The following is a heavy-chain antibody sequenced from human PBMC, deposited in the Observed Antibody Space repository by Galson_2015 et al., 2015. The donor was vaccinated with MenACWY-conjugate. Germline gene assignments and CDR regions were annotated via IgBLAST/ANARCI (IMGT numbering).Heavy chain of an antibody. V-gene: IGHV3-7*03. J-gene: IGHJ6*02. CDR3: ARDGDYGSDYYYYGMDV. CDR1: GFTSSSYW. CDR2: IKQDGSEK. D-gene: IGHD3-10*01. Sequence: SLRLSCAASGFTSSSYWMSWVRQAPGKGLEWVANIKQDGSEKYYVDSVKGRFTISRDIAKNSLYLQMNSLRAEDTAVYYCARDGDYGSDYYYYGMDVWGQGTTVTVSS.